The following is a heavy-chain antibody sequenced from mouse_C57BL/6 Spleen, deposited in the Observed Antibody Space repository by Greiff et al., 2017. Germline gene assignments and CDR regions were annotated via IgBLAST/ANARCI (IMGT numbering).Heavy chain of an antibody. V-gene: IGHV14-4*01. Sequence: EVQRVESGAELVRPGASVKLSCTASGFNIKDDYMHWVKQRPEQGLEWIGWIDPENGDTEYASKFHGKATITADTSSTTAYLQLSSLTSEDTAVYYCTITRGYWGQGTTLTVSS. CDR2: IDPENGDT. J-gene: IGHJ2*01. D-gene: IGHD3-1*01. CDR3: TITRGY. CDR1: GFNIKDDY.